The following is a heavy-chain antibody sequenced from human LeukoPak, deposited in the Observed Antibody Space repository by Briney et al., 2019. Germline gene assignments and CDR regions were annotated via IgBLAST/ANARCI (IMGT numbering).Heavy chain of an antibody. J-gene: IGHJ4*02. Sequence: SSGTLSLTCAVSGGSISSSSYYWRWIRQPPGKGLEWIGSIYYSGSTYYDPSLKSRVTISVDTSKNQFSLKLSSVTAADTAVYYCARLRVRSGLYYFDYWGQGTLVTVSS. D-gene: IGHD3-22*01. CDR3: ARLRVRSGLYYFDY. V-gene: IGHV4-39*01. CDR2: IYYSGST. CDR1: GGSISSSSYY.